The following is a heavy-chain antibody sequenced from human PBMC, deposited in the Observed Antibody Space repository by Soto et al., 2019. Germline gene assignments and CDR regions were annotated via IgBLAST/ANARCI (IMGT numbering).Heavy chain of an antibody. CDR3: ARGRDGDY. CDR2: ISAHNGNT. CDR1: GYAFTTYG. V-gene: IGHV1-18*01. J-gene: IGHJ4*02. Sequence: QVHLVQSGAEVKKPGASVKVSCKGSGYAFTTYGITWVRQAPGQGLEWMGWISAHNGNTNYAQKLQGRVTVTRDTSPSTAYMQLSSLRSDDTAVYYCARGRDGDYWGQGALVTVSS. D-gene: IGHD6-6*01.